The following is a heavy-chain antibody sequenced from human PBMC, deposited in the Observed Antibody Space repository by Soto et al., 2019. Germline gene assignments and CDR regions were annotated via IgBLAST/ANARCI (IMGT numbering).Heavy chain of an antibody. CDR1: GGSMSGYY. J-gene: IGHJ4*02. CDR2: VYYSGKT. CDR3: ARDRSAGYTGTFDN. Sequence: KPSETLSLTCTVSGGSMSGYYWSWIRQPPGRGLEWIGYVYYSGKTNYNPSIQSRVTLSIDTSKNQFSLRLNAVTAADTAFYYCARDRSAGYTGTFDNWGQGTLVT. D-gene: IGHD6-19*01. V-gene: IGHV4-59*13.